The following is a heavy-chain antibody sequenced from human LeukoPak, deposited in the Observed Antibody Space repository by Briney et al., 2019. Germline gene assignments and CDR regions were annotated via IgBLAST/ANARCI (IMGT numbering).Heavy chain of an antibody. Sequence: SETLSLTCTVSGASISSYYWSWIRQPPGKGLEWIGHIYYSGSTDYNPSLKSRVTISVDTSKNQFSLKLYSVTAADTAVYYCARAGTAVAFGEFDYWGQGTLVTVSS. D-gene: IGHD6-19*01. CDR3: ARAGTAVAFGEFDY. CDR2: IYYSGST. V-gene: IGHV4-59*01. CDR1: GASISSYY. J-gene: IGHJ4*02.